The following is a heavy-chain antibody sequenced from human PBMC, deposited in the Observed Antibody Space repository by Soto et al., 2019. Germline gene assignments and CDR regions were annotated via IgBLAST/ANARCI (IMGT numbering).Heavy chain of an antibody. J-gene: IGHJ4*02. CDR3: ARDDSSGYYYSLPLDY. D-gene: IGHD3-22*01. CDR2: IWYDGSNK. V-gene: IGHV3-33*01. Sequence: QVQLVESGGGVVQPGRSLRLSCAASGFTFSSYGMHWVRQAPGKGLEWVAVIWYDGSNKYYADSVKGRFTISRDNSKNTLNLQMNSLRAEDTAVYYCARDDSSGYYYSLPLDYWGQGTLVTVSS. CDR1: GFTFSSYG.